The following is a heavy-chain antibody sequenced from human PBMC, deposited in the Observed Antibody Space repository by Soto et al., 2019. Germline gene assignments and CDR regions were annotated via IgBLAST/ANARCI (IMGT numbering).Heavy chain of an antibody. CDR3: ERGTAYDYFCRKLRNYGMDN. Sequence: ASVKASCRASAYTFIKYCGAWVRQAPGQGLEWMGWISPYDDKTIYAQKSQGRVTMTADRPTRKVYLALRSMKSNDTAAYDCERGTAYDYFCRKLRNYGMDNWGQGTSVTVSS. CDR1: AYTFIKYC. V-gene: IGHV1-18*01. CDR2: ISPYDDKT. J-gene: IGHJ6*02. D-gene: IGHD3-16*01.